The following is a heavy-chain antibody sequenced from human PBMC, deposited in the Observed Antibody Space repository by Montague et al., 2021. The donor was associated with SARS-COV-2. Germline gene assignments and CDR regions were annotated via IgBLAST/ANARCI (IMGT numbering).Heavy chain of an antibody. J-gene: IGHJ6*02. CDR2: IYYSGST. CDR3: ARDTRITMLVVVNRYGMDV. CDR1: GGAISSSSYY. Sequence: SETPSLTCTVSGGAISSSSYYWGWIRQPPGKGLEWIGSIYYSGSTXYNPSLKSRVTISVDTSKNQFSLKLSSVTAADTAVYYCARDTRITMLVVVNRYGMDVWGQGTTVTVSS. D-gene: IGHD3-22*01. V-gene: IGHV4-39*07.